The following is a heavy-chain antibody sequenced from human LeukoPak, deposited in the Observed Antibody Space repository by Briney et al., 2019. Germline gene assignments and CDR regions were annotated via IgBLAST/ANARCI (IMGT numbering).Heavy chain of an antibody. J-gene: IGHJ4*02. CDR2: INPSGGST. Sequence: GASVKVSCKASGYTFTSYYMHWVRQAPGQGLEWMGIINPSGGSTSYAQKFQGRVTMTRNTSISTAYMELSSLRSEDTAVYYCAREGSSNRNLDYWGQGTLVTVSS. CDR3: AREGSSNRNLDY. D-gene: IGHD6-6*01. CDR1: GYTFTSYY. V-gene: IGHV1-46*01.